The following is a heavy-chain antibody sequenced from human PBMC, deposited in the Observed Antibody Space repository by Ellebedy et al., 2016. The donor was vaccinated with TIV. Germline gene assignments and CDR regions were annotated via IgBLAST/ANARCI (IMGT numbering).Heavy chain of an antibody. D-gene: IGHD2-2*01. CDR3: ARDFHCTSNNCYQRPSLYYFDS. J-gene: IGHJ4*02. Sequence: AASVNVSCKASGYTFTSFGITWVRHAPGQGPEWMGWSGTYSGHTNYARKFQGRVTMTTDTFTRTAYMKLRSLTSDDTAVYYCARDFHCTSNNCYQRPSLYYFDSWGQGTLVTVSS. CDR2: SGTYSGHT. CDR1: GYTFTSFG. V-gene: IGHV1-18*01.